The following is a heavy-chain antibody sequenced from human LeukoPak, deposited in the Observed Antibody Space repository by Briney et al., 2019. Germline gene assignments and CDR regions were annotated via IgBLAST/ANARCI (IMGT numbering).Heavy chain of an antibody. CDR3: ARGHPSVAGTSFNI. V-gene: IGHV3-30*04. CDR1: GFTFSSYS. D-gene: IGHD6-19*01. CDR2: ISYDGKNK. Sequence: GGSLRLSCAASGFTFSSYSMHWIRQAPGKGLEWVAVISYDGKNKYHADSVKGRFIISRDNSKNTMYVEMNSLRAEDTAVYYCARGHPSVAGTSFNIWGQGTMVTVSS. J-gene: IGHJ3*02.